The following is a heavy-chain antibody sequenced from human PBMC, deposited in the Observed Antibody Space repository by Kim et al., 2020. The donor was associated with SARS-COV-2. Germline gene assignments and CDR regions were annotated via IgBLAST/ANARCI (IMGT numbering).Heavy chain of an antibody. J-gene: IGHJ6*02. CDR2: INHSGST. D-gene: IGHD6-13*01. CDR1: GGSFSGYY. V-gene: IGHV4-34*01. Sequence: SETLSLTCAVYGGSFSGYYWSWIRQPPGKGLEWIGEINHSGSTNYNPSLKSRVTISVDTSKNQFSLKLSSVTAADTAVYYCARGRLSLVFSDSSSWPGPPYYYYYGMDVWGQGTTVTVSS. CDR3: ARGRLSLVFSDSSSWPGPPYYYYYGMDV.